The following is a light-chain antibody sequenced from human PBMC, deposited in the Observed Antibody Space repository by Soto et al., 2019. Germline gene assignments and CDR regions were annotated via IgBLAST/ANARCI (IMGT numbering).Light chain of an antibody. J-gene: IGLJ2*01. CDR1: SSNIGSNP. V-gene: IGLV1-44*01. CDR2: SNN. Sequence: QSVLTQPPSASGTPGQRVTISCSGSSSNIGSNPVNWYQQLPGTAPKPLIYSNNQRPSGVPDRFSGSKSGTSASLAISGLQSEDDGDYYCAAWDDRLNGRVVFGGGTMLTVL. CDR3: AAWDDRLNGRVV.